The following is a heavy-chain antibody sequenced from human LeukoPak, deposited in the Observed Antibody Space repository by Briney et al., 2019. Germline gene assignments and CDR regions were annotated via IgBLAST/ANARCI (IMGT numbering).Heavy chain of an antibody. Sequence: GASVKVSCKASGYTFTGYYMHWVRQAPGQRLEWMGWINAGNGHTKYSQKFQGRVTITRDTSASTAYMELSSLRSEDTAVYYCARDKGVEYYFDYWGQGTLVTVSS. CDR3: ARDKGVEYYFDY. CDR1: GYTFTGYY. CDR2: INAGNGHT. V-gene: IGHV1-3*01. J-gene: IGHJ4*02. D-gene: IGHD3-3*01.